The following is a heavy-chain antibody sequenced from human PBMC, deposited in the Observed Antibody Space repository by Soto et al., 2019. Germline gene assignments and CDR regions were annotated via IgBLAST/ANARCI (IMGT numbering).Heavy chain of an antibody. CDR2: ISAHNGNT. CDR3: VMVDNYVTPTQQDV. Sequence: ASVKVSCKASGFRFTSYAITWVRQAPGQGLEWMGWISAHNGNTKYAQNLQGRVTMSTDTSTSTAYMELGSLTSDDTAVYYCVMVDNYVTPTQQDVWGQGTTVTVSS. CDR1: GFRFTSYA. J-gene: IGHJ6*02. D-gene: IGHD3-16*01. V-gene: IGHV1-18*01.